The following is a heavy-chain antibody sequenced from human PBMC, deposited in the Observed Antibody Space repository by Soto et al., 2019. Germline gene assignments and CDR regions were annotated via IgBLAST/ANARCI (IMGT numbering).Heavy chain of an antibody. D-gene: IGHD3-10*01. J-gene: IGHJ6*02. CDR2: IYPGDSDT. CDR1: GYSFTSYW. V-gene: IGHV5-51*01. CDR3: ARMGEGGYYGSGWWFYGMDV. Sequence: GESLKISCKGSGYSFTSYWIGWVRQMPGKGLEWMGIIYPGDSDTRYSPSFQGQVTISADKSISTAYLQWSSLKASDTAMYYCARMGEGGYYGSGWWFYGMDVWGQGTTVTVSS.